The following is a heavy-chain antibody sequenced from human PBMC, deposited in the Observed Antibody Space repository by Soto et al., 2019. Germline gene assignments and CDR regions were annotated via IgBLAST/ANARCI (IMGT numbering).Heavy chain of an antibody. D-gene: IGHD2-2*01. CDR2: IKPGNGDT. J-gene: IGHJ6*02. CDR3: ARTDCSSTCCYNYYYYGMDV. Sequence: GASVKVSCKTSGYSFTKYGLHWVRQAPGQRLEWMGWIKPGNGDTKYSQKFQGRVTITRDTSATTAYMELSILRSEDSAVFYCARTDCSSTCCYNYYYYGMDVWGQGTTVTVSS. CDR1: GYSFTKYG. V-gene: IGHV1-3*01.